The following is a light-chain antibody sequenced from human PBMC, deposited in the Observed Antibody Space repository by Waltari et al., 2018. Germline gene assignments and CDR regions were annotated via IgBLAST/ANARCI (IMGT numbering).Light chain of an antibody. Sequence: DIQMTQSPSSLSASVGGRVTITCQASQDISNSLNWYQQKLGKAPKLLIYDASRLHKGVPSRFSGSGSGTYFTFTISSLQPEDFATYYCQQSDNLPLTFGGGTKVEIK. V-gene: IGKV1-33*01. CDR1: QDISNS. CDR3: QQSDNLPLT. CDR2: DAS. J-gene: IGKJ4*01.